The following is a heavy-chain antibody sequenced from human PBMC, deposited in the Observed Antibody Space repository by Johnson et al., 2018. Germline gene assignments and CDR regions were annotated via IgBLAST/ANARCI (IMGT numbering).Heavy chain of an antibody. CDR2: ISNSGTIT. D-gene: IGHD2-2*01. J-gene: IGHJ3*02. CDR3: ARGYVVGAFDI. V-gene: IGHV3-11*01. Sequence: PGMGLEWISYISNSGTITYYADSVKGRFTVSRDNAKTSLYLQMNSLRVEDTAVYYCARGYVVGAFDIWGQGTMLTVSS.